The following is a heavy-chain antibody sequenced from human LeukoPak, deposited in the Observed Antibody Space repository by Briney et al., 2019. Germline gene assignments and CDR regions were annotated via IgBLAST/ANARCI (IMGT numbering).Heavy chain of an antibody. D-gene: IGHD3-3*01. Sequence: SETLSLTCTVSGGSISSGGYYWSWIRQHPGKGLEWIGGINHSGSTNYNPSLKSRVTISVDTSKNQFSLKLSSVTAADTAVYYCARGLDFRVVIIEYYFDYWGQGTLVTVSS. CDR3: ARGLDFRVVIIEYYFDY. CDR1: GGSISSGGYY. CDR2: INHSGST. V-gene: IGHV4-39*07. J-gene: IGHJ4*02.